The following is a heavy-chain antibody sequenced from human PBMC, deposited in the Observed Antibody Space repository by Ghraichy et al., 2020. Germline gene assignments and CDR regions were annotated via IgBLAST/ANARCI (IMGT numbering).Heavy chain of an antibody. Sequence: SETLSLTCDVSSYFISGGYYWGWVRKPPGKGLEWLGSVYHTGSTYDNPSLKSRVTFFADMSKNQFSMTLTSVTAADTAVYYCARSYGSSNWFFDLWGRGTLVTVSS. CDR3: ARSYGSSNWFFDL. D-gene: IGHD6-13*01. CDR1: SYFISGGYY. J-gene: IGHJ2*01. V-gene: IGHV4-38-2*01. CDR2: VYHTGST.